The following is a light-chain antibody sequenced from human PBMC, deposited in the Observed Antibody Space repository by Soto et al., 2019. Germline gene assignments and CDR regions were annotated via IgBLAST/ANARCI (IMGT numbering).Light chain of an antibody. CDR2: SAH. J-gene: IGKJ3*01. CDR3: LHSRDSVST. CDR1: QSVSTLY. Sequence: IVLTQSPGTLSLSPGERSTLXXRASQSVSTLYMTWYQQKPGQAPRLXIYSAHTRAAGIPDRFSGTGSGTDFTLTISRLEPEDFALYYCLHSRDSVSTFGPGTKVDI. V-gene: IGKV3-20*01.